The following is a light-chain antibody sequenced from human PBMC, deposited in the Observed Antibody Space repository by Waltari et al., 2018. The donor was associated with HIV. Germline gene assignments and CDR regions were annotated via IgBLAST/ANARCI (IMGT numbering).Light chain of an antibody. Sequence: QSALTQPASVSGSPGQSITISCTGTSSDVGGYKYVSWYKQHPGKAPKLMIYEVNNRPSGISDRFSGSKSANTASLTISGLQADDEADYYCISFTTTNSPHVLFGGGTKLTV. J-gene: IGLJ2*01. CDR2: EVN. V-gene: IGLV2-14*01. CDR1: SSDVGGYKY. CDR3: ISFTTTNSPHVL.